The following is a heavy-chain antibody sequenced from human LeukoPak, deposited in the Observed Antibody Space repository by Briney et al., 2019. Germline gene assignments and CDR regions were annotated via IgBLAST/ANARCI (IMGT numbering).Heavy chain of an antibody. V-gene: IGHV3-48*03. Sequence: GSLRLSCAASGFSFSSYEMNWVRQAPGKGLEWISYISASGTLTHYADSVEGRFTISRDNAKNSLYLQMNSLRGEDTAVYYCARGSQIVPNYWGQGTLVTVSS. CDR2: ISASGTLT. J-gene: IGHJ4*02. D-gene: IGHD3-22*01. CDR3: ARGSQIVPNY. CDR1: GFSFSSYE.